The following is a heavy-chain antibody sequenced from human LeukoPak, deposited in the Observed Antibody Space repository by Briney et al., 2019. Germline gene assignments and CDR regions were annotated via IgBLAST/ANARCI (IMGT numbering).Heavy chain of an antibody. CDR2: ISYDGSNK. CDR1: GFTFSSYA. D-gene: IGHD1-26*01. V-gene: IGHV3-30-3*01. Sequence: PGGSLRLSCAASGFTFSSYAMHWVRQAPGKGLEWVAVISYDGSNKYYADSVKGRFTFSRDNSKNTLYLQMNSLRAEDTAVYYCARLGGSSFDYWGQGTLVTVSS. J-gene: IGHJ4*02. CDR3: ARLGGSSFDY.